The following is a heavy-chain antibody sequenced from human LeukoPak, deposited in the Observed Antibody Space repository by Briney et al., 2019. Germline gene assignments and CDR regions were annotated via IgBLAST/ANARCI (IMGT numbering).Heavy chain of an antibody. CDR1: SGSISTSNYY. V-gene: IGHV4-61*05. Sequence: SETLSLTCTVSSGSISTSNYYWGWIRQPPGKGLEWIGFIFYSGTTNYNPSLKSRVTISVDTSKNQFSLKLSSVTAADTAVYYCARARPPYYYGSGSYLAYWGQGTLVTVSS. CDR2: IFYSGTT. J-gene: IGHJ4*02. CDR3: ARARPPYYYGSGSYLAY. D-gene: IGHD3-10*01.